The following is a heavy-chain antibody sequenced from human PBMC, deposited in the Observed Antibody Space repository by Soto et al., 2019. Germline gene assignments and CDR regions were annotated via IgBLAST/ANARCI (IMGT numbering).Heavy chain of an antibody. J-gene: IGHJ3*02. D-gene: IGHD2-2*01. V-gene: IGHV3-23*01. CDR3: AKHPSASCYDAFHI. Sequence: GGSLRLSCAASGFTLSSYAMSWVRQAPGKGLEWVSVISGSGGNIYYPDSVRGRFTISRDTSKNTLYLQLNSLRAEDTAIYYCAKHPSASCYDAFHIWGKGAMVTVSS. CDR2: ISGSGGNI. CDR1: GFTLSSYA.